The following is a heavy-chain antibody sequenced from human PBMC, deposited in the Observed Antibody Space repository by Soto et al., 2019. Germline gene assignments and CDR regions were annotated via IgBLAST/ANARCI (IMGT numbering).Heavy chain of an antibody. CDR3: ARFHNVDIVATIVWDYYYYYVMDV. V-gene: IGHV3-23*01. J-gene: IGHJ6*02. CDR1: GFTFSSYP. CDR2: ISGSGGST. D-gene: IGHD5-12*01. Sequence: GGSLRLSCAASGFTFSSYPMSWVRQAPGKGLEWVSAISGSGGSTYYADSVKGRFTISRDNSKTTLYLQMNSLRAEDTAVYYCARFHNVDIVATIVWDYYYYYVMDVWGQGTTVTVSS.